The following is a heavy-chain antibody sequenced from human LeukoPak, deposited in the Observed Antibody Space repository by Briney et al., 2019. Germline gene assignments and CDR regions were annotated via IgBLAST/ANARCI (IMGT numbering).Heavy chain of an antibody. CDR2: ISWNSGSI. CDR3: AKDTPDIAAIDY. V-gene: IGHV3-9*01. CDR1: GFTFDDYA. Sequence: GGSLRLSCAASGFTFDDYAMRWVRQAPRKGLEWVSGISWNSGSIGYADSVKGRFTISRDNAKNSLYLQMNSLRAEDTALYYCAKDTPDIAAIDYWGQGTLVTVSS. D-gene: IGHD6-6*01. J-gene: IGHJ4*02.